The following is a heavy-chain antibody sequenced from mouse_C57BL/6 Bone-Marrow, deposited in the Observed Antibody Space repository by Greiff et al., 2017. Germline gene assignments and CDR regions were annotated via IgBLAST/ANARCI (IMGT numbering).Heavy chain of an antibody. J-gene: IGHJ1*03. CDR1: GYTFTSYW. CDR2: IYPGSGST. CDR3: ARPGTGYWYFDV. V-gene: IGHV1-55*01. Sequence: VQLQQPGAELVKPGASVKMSCKASGYTFTSYWITWVKQRPGQGLEWIGDIYPGSGSTNYNEKFKSKATLTVDTASSTAYMQLSSLTSEDSAVYYNARPGTGYWYFDVWGTGTTVTVSS. D-gene: IGHD4-1*01.